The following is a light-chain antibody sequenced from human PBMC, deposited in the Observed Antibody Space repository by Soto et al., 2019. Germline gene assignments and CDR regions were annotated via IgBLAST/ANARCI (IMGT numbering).Light chain of an antibody. V-gene: IGLV2-14*01. CDR3: GSYTTSSNYV. CDR2: DVS. CDR1: SRDVDAYNY. Sequence: QPVLTQPASVSGSPGQSITISCTGTSRDVDAYNYVSWYQQYPGKAPKLMIYDVSNRPSGVSNRFSGSKSGNTASLTISGLQAEDEADYYCGSYTTSSNYVFGTGTKVTVL. J-gene: IGLJ1*01.